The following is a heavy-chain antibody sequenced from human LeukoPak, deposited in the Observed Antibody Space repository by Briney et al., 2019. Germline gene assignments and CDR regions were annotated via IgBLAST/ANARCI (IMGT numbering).Heavy chain of an antibody. D-gene: IGHD2-21*02. J-gene: IGHJ3*02. CDR2: IRYDGSNK. V-gene: IGHV3-30*02. CDR1: GFIFSNYG. Sequence: GGSLRLSCAASGFIFSNYGMHWVRQAPGKGLEWVAFIRYDGSNKYYADSVKGRFTISRDNSKNTLYLQMNSLRAEDTAVYYCAKDRVTAILGNDAFDIWGQGTMVTVSS. CDR3: AKDRVTAILGNDAFDI.